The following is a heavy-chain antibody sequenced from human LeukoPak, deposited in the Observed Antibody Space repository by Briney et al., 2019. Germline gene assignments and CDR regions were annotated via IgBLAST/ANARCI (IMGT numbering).Heavy chain of an antibody. D-gene: IGHD6-13*01. V-gene: IGHV3-30*19. Sequence: PGGSLRLSCAASGFIFSNYGMHWVRQAPGKGLEGVAVISYDGSNKYYADSVKGRFTISRDNSKNTLYLQMNSLRAEDTAVYYCARATAAAGLNWFDPWGQGTLVTVSS. CDR1: GFIFSNYG. J-gene: IGHJ5*02. CDR3: ARATAAAGLNWFDP. CDR2: ISYDGSNK.